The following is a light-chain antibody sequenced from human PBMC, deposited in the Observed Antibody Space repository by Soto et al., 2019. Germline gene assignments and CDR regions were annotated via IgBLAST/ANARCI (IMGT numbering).Light chain of an antibody. CDR2: AAS. CDR1: QSISTF. V-gene: IGKV1-39*01. CDR3: QQSYTIPRT. J-gene: IGKJ1*01. Sequence: DIQMTQSPSSLSASVGDRVTITCRASQSISTFLNWYQQKPGIAPKILIYAASYLQSGVPSRFSGSGSGTDFTLTISSLQPEDFGTYYCQQSYTIPRTLGQGTKLEIK.